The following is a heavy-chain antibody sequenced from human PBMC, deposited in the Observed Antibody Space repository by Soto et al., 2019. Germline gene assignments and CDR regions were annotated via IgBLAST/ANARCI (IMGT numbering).Heavy chain of an antibody. V-gene: IGHV3-30-3*01. J-gene: IGHJ4*02. Sequence: PVGSLRLSCVASGFTFSSYNMHWVRQAPGKGLDWVALISYHGGDKYYADSVKGRFTISRDNSENTLHLQMHSLRPEDTALYYSASEPYDGYTDSHFDHWGQGT. D-gene: IGHD5-18*01. CDR1: GFTFSSYN. CDR2: ISYHGGDK. CDR3: ASEPYDGYTDSHFDH.